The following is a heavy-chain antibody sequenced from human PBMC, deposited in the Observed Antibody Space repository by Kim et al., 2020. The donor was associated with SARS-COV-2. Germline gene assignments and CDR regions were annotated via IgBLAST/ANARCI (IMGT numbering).Heavy chain of an antibody. V-gene: IGHV1-2*02. CDR2: INPNSGGT. CDR3: ARDFRAWYVLNAYNWFDP. Sequence: ASVKVSCKASGYTFTGYYMHWVRQAPGQGLEWMGWINPNSGGTNYAQKFQGRVTMTRDTSISTAYMELSRLRSDDTAVYYCARDFRAWYVLNAYNWFDPWGQGTLVTVSS. J-gene: IGHJ5*02. CDR1: GYTFTGYY. D-gene: IGHD6-13*01.